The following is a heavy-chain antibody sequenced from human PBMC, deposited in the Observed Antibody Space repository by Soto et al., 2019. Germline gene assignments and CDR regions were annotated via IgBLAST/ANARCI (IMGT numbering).Heavy chain of an antibody. J-gene: IGHJ4*02. Sequence: ASVKVSCKASGYTFTSYAMHWVRQAPGQRLEWMGWINAGNGNTKYSQKFQGRVTMTRDTSTDTAYMELSSLRSEDTAVYYCATDRSAIFGVVTPLVYWGQGTLVTVSS. CDR2: INAGNGNT. CDR3: ATDRSAIFGVVTPLVY. V-gene: IGHV1-3*01. D-gene: IGHD3-3*01. CDR1: GYTFTSYA.